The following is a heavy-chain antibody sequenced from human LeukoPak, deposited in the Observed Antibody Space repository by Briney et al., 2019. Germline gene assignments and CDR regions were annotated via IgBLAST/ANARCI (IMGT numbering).Heavy chain of an antibody. D-gene: IGHD1-26*01. V-gene: IGHV4-38-2*01. J-gene: IGHJ4*02. Sequence: PSETLSLTCAVSGYSISSGYYWGGIRQPPGKGLEWIGSIYYSGSTYYNPSLKSRVTISVDTSKNQFSLKLSSVTAADTAVYYCPRHVSVGATEEWGQGTLVTVSS. CDR3: PRHVSVGATEE. CDR1: GYSISSGYY. CDR2: IYYSGST.